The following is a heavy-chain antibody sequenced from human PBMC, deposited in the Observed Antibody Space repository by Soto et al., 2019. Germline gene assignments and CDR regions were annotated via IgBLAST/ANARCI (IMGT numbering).Heavy chain of an antibody. CDR2: IRSKTDGGTA. J-gene: IGHJ5*02. CDR1: GFTFSNAW. D-gene: IGHD3-16*01. V-gene: IGHV3-15*07. Sequence: GGSLRLSCAASGFTFSNAWMNWVRQAPGKGLEWVGRIRSKTDGGTADYAGPVQGRFTISRDDSKNTLYLQINSLKSEDTAVYFFGRHPGGGKRFGPWGQGTLVTGSS. CDR3: GRHPGGGKRFGP.